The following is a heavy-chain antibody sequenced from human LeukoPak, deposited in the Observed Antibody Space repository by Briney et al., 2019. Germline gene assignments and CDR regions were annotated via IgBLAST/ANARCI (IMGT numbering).Heavy chain of an antibody. V-gene: IGHV3-74*01. Sequence: PGGSLRLSCAASGFTFSIYWMHWVRQAPGKGLVWVSRINSDGSSTSYADSVKGRFTISRDNAKNTLYLQMNSLRAEDTAVYYCARDEDWSGYYGAFDIWGQGTMVTVS. CDR2: INSDGSST. J-gene: IGHJ3*02. CDR1: GFTFSIYW. CDR3: ARDEDWSGYYGAFDI. D-gene: IGHD3-3*01.